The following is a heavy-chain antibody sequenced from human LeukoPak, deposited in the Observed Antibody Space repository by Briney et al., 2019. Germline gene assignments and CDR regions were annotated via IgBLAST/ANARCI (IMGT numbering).Heavy chain of an antibody. V-gene: IGHV1-18*01. D-gene: IGHD3-22*01. CDR2: ISAYNGNT. J-gene: IGHJ6*03. Sequence: GASVKVSCKASGYTFTSYGISWVRQAPGQGLEWMGWISAYNGNTNYAHKLQGRVTMTTDTSTSTAYMELRSLRSDDTAVYYCARPHPYYYDSSGHYYYMDVWGKGTAVTISS. CDR3: ARPHPYYYDSSGHYYYMDV. CDR1: GYTFTSYG.